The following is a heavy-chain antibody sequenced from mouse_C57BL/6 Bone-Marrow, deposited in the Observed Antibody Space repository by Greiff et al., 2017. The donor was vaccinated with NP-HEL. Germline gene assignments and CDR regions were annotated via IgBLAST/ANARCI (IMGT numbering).Heavy chain of an antibody. CDR2: IRFKSDYYAS. D-gene: IGHD4-1*01. Sequence: EVKVVESGGGLVQPGGSMKLSCVASGFTFSNYWMNWVRQSPEKGLEWVAQIRFKSDYYASNYAESVKGRFTISRDDSKSSVYLQMNNLRAEDTGIDYCTGALYWAWFAYWGKGTLVTVAA. V-gene: IGHV6-3*01. CDR3: TGALYWAWFAY. CDR1: GFTFSNYW. J-gene: IGHJ3*01.